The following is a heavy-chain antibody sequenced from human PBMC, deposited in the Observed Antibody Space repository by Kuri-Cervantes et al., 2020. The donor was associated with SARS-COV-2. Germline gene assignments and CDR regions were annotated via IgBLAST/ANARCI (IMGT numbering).Heavy chain of an antibody. D-gene: IGHD3-22*01. CDR1: GYTFTGYY. Sequence: ASVKVSCKASGYTFTGYYMHWVRQAPGQGLEWMGWINPNSGGTNYAQKFQGRVTMTRDTSISTAYMELSRLRSDDTAMYYCARVGPTYYYDSSGYYYLDYWGQGTLVTVSS. CDR3: ARVGPTYYYDSSGYYYLDY. J-gene: IGHJ4*02. V-gene: IGHV1-2*02. CDR2: INPNSGGT.